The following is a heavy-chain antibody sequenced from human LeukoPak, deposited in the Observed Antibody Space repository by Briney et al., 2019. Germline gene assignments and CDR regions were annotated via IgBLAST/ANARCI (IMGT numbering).Heavy chain of an antibody. CDR1: GFTFSSYA. V-gene: IGHV1-69*04. CDR2: IIPILGIA. Sequence: GGSLRLSCAASGFTFSSYAISWVRQAPGQGLEWMGRIIPILGIANYAQKFQGRVTITADKSTSTAYMELSSLRSEDTAVYYCARDRLNSGYVPLDYWGKGTLVTVSS. CDR3: ARDRLNSGYVPLDY. D-gene: IGHD5-12*01. J-gene: IGHJ4*02.